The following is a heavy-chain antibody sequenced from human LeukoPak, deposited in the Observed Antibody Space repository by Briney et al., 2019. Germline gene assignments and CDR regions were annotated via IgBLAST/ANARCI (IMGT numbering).Heavy chain of an antibody. J-gene: IGHJ4*02. CDR1: GGSIVSYH. D-gene: IGHD3-10*01. CDR2: IYYSGST. CDR3: ARRPTMVRGFDY. V-gene: IGHV4-59*12. Sequence: SETLSLTCTVSGGSIVSYHWSWIRQPPGKGLEWIGYIYYSGSTDYNPSLKGRVTISVDKSKNQFSLKLSSVTAADTAVYYCARRPTMVRGFDYWGQGTLVTVSS.